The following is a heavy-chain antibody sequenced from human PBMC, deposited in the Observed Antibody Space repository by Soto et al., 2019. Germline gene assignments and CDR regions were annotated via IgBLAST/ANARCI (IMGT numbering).Heavy chain of an antibody. CDR3: ARQGQYVGSGVHY. D-gene: IGHD3-10*01. CDR1: GYRFTAFS. CDR2: GKPEDSDT. V-gene: IGHV5-51*01. J-gene: IGHJ4*02. Sequence: GEAPKIPWQTSGYRFTAFSLGLVPQTAGKGLEWLGAGKPEDSDTKYAPSIEGRVIISVVKSLRTAYLSCRSLEASHSARDVCARQGQYVGSGVHYWGQGTLVTVSS.